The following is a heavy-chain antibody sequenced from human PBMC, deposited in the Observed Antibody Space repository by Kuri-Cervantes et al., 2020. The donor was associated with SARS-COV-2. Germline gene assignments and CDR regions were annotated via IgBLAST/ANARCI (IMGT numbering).Heavy chain of an antibody. CDR2: ISGSGGST. CDR1: GFTFSSYA. V-gene: IGHV3-23*01. Sequence: GESLKISCAASGFTFSSYAMSWVRQAPGKGLEWVSAISGSGGSTYYADSVKGRFTISRDNSKNTLYLQMNSLRAEDTAVYYCMVDLVVPAAIQYYYYGMDVWGQGTTVTVSS. D-gene: IGHD2-2*02. J-gene: IGHJ6*02. CDR3: MVDLVVPAAIQYYYYGMDV.